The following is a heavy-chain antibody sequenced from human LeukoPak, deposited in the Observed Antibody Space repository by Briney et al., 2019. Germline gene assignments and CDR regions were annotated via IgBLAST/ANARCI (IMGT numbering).Heavy chain of an antibody. Sequence: GGSLRLSCAASGFIFSSYSMSWVRQAPGKGLEWVSVITGSGGSTYYADSVKGRFTISRDNSKNTLYLQMNSLRAEDTAVYYCAKHLITGTTNFDYWGQGTLVTVSS. CDR2: ITGSGGST. J-gene: IGHJ4*02. D-gene: IGHD1-7*01. CDR1: GFIFSSYS. CDR3: AKHLITGTTNFDY. V-gene: IGHV3-23*01.